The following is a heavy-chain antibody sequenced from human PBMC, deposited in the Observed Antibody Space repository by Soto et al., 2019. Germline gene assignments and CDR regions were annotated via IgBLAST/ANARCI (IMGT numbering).Heavy chain of an antibody. CDR3: ARDPEYYDIVPGYYTSMDV. D-gene: IGHD3-9*01. Sequence: GGSLRLSCAASGFTFSSYAMHWVRQAPGKGLERVAVISYDGSNKYYADSVKGRFTISRDNSKNTLYLQMNSLRAEDTAVYFCARDPEYYDIVPGYYTSMDVWGHGTTVTVSS. J-gene: IGHJ6*02. V-gene: IGHV3-30-3*01. CDR1: GFTFSSYA. CDR2: ISYDGSNK.